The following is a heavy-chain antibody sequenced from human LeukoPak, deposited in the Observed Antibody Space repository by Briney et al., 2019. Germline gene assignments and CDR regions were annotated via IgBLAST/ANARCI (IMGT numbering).Heavy chain of an antibody. CDR2: IIPILGIA. Sequence: SVKVSCKASGGTFSSCTISWVRQAPGQGREWVGRIIPILGIANNAQKFQGRVTITADKSTSTAYMELSSLRSEDTAVYYCARRAYTGMEGSDAFDIWGQGTMVTVSS. CDR3: ARRAYTGMEGSDAFDI. CDR1: GGTFSSCT. V-gene: IGHV1-69*02. J-gene: IGHJ3*02. D-gene: IGHD5-18*01.